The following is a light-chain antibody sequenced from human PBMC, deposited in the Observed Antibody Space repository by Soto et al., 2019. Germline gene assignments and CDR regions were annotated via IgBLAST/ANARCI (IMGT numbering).Light chain of an antibody. CDR2: GSS. CDR3: QQYNNWPRT. Sequence: IVVTQSPGTLSLSPGERGTISCRASQSYDSRYLAWYQQKPGQAPRLLIYGSSNRATGIPDRFSGTGSGTDFTLTISRLEPEDFAVYYCQQYNNWPRTFGQGTKVEIK. J-gene: IGKJ1*01. CDR1: QSYDSRY. V-gene: IGKV3-20*01.